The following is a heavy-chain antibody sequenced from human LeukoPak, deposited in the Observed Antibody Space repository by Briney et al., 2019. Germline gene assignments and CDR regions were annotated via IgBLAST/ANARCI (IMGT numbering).Heavy chain of an antibody. Sequence: ASVKVSCKASGGTFISYAISWVRQAPGQGLEWMGGIIPIFGTANYAQKFQGRVTITADESTSTAYMELSSLRSEDTAVYYCARLGYCSSTSCENYYYGMDVWGQGTTVTVSS. CDR3: ARLGYCSSTSCENYYYGMDV. J-gene: IGHJ6*02. CDR2: IIPIFGTA. CDR1: GGTFISYA. D-gene: IGHD2-2*01. V-gene: IGHV1-69*13.